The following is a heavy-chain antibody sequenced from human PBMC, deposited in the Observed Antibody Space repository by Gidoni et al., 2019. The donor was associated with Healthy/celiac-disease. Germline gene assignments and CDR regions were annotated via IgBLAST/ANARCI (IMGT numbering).Heavy chain of an antibody. CDR1: GFTFTSSA. CDR2: IVVGSGNT. CDR3: AAPLYEPYYYYGMDV. Sequence: QMQLVQSGPEVKKPGTSVKVSCKASGFTFTSSAVQWVRQARGQRLEWIGWIVVGSGNTNYAQKFQERVTITRDMSTSTAYMELSSLRSEDTAVYYCAAPLYEPYYYYGMDVWGQGTTVTVSS. J-gene: IGHJ6*02. V-gene: IGHV1-58*01. D-gene: IGHD3-16*01.